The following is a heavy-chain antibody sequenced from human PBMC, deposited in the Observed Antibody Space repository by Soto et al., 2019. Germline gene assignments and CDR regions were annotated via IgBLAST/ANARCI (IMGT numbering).Heavy chain of an antibody. CDR2: IWYDGSNK. V-gene: IGHV3-33*06. CDR3: AKGGYISSWTFDY. Sequence: QVQLVESGGGVVQPGRSLRLSCAASGFTFSSYDMHWVRQAPGKGLEWVAVIWYDGSNKYYADSVKGRFTMSRDNSKNKMYLQMNSLRAEDTAGYYCAKGGYISSWTFDYGGQGTLVTVSS. CDR1: GFTFSSYD. J-gene: IGHJ4*02. D-gene: IGHD6-13*01.